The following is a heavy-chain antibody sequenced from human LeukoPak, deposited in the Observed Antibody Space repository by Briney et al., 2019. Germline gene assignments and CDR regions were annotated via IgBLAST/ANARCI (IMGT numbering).Heavy chain of an antibody. Sequence: SETLSLTCTVSGGSISDYYWTWIRQPPGKGLEWIASIYHSGNTYYNPSLRGRVTISVDTSKNQFSLRLSSVTAADTAIYYCARHEHASSWSPPGYFDLWGRGTLVTVSS. CDR2: IYHSGNT. CDR3: ARHEHASSWSPPGYFDL. V-gene: IGHV4-38-2*02. CDR1: GGSISDYY. J-gene: IGHJ2*01. D-gene: IGHD6-13*01.